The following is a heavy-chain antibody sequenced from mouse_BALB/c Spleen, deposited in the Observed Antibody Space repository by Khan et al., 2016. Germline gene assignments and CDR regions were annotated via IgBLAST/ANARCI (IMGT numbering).Heavy chain of an antibody. CDR1: GYTSANYW. Sequence: QVQLQQSGAELARPGASVRLSCKASGYTSANYWMQWVKQRPGQGLEWIGSIYPGDGDTRYSQKFKDKATLTADKSYSSAYMHLRSVASEVSAVYYCADALFVYWGQGTLVTVSA. J-gene: IGHJ3*01. CDR2: IYPGDGDT. V-gene: IGHV1-87*01. CDR3: ADALFVY.